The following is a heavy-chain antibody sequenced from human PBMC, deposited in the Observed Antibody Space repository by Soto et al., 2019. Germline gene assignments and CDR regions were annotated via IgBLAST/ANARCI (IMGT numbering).Heavy chain of an antibody. CDR2: IYYSGST. Sequence: QVQLQESGPGLVKPSETLSLTCTVSGGSISSYYWSWIRQPPGKGLEWIGYIYYSGSTNYNPSLKTRVTISADTSKNQSSLQLRSVPAADTAVYYCAREGVTPSYYYYYGMDVWGQGTTVTVSS. CDR3: AREGVTPSYYYYYGMDV. D-gene: IGHD5-18*01. J-gene: IGHJ6*02. V-gene: IGHV4-59*01. CDR1: GGSISSYY.